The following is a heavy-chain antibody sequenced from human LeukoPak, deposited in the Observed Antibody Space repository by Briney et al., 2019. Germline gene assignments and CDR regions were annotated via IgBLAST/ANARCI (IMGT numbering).Heavy chain of an antibody. J-gene: IGHJ4*02. V-gene: IGHV1-2*02. CDR3: ARDGGLDY. CDR1: GYTFTDY. CDR2: INPNSGGT. Sequence: GASVKVSCKASGYTFTDYMHWVRQAPGQGLEWMGWINPNSGGTNYAQRFQGRVTMTRDTSISTAYMELNRLRSDDTAVYYCARDGGLDYWGQGTLVTVSS.